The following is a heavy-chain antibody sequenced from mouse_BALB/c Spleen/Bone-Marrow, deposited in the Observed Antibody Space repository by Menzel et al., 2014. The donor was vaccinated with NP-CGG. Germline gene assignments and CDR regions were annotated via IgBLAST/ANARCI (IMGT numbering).Heavy chain of an antibody. J-gene: IGHJ4*01. CDR1: GHAFTNYF. V-gene: IGHV1-54*01. Sequence: VQLQQSGAELVRPGTSVKVSCKASGHAFTNYFLEWVKQRPGQSLEWIGVINPGSGGTKYNEKFKGKATLTVDKSSSSTYMQHRSLTSADSSVYFCARRILAYYAMDYWGQGTSVTVSS. CDR3: ARRILAYYAMDY. CDR2: INPGSGGT.